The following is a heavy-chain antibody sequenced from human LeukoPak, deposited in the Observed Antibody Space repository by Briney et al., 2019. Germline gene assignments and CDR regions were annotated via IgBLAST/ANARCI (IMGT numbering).Heavy chain of an antibody. D-gene: IGHD6-13*01. CDR3: ARASIQGAAAGIAG. Sequence: PSETLSLTCTVSGGSISIYYWSWLRQPPGKGLEWIVYIYYSGSTNYNPSLTSRVTISVDTSKNQFSLKLSSVTAADTAVYYCARASIQGAAAGIAGWGQGTLVTVSS. V-gene: IGHV4-59*01. J-gene: IGHJ4*02. CDR1: GGSISIYY. CDR2: IYYSGST.